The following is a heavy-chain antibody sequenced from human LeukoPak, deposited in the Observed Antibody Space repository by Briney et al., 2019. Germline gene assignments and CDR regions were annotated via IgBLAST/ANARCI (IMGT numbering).Heavy chain of an antibody. CDR3: ARLGKSSAYSSSWYARMYAVFDNWFDP. CDR1: GYSISSGYY. J-gene: IGHJ5*02. D-gene: IGHD6-13*01. V-gene: IGHV4-38-2*02. CDR2: IYHSGST. Sequence: SETLSLTCTVSGYSISSGYYWGWIRQPPGKGLEWIGSIYHSGSTYYNPSLKSRVTISVDTSKNQFSLKLSSVTAADTAVYYCARLGKSSAYSSSWYARMYAVFDNWFDPWGQGTLVTVSS.